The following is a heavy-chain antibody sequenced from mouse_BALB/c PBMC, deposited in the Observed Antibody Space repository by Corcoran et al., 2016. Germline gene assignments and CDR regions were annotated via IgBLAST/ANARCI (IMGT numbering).Heavy chain of an antibody. Sequence: QIQLVQSGPELKKPGETVKISCTASGYTFTNYGMNWVKQAPGKGLKWMGWINTYTGEPTYADDFKGRFAFSLETSASTAYLQINNLKNEDTATYFCARHYDRYFDVWGAGTTVTVSS. J-gene: IGHJ1*01. D-gene: IGHD2-4*01. CDR1: GYTFTNYG. CDR2: INTYTGEP. V-gene: IGHV9-3-1*01. CDR3: ARHYDRYFDV.